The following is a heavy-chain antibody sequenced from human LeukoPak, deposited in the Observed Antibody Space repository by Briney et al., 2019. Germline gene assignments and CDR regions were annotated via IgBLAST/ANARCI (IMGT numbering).Heavy chain of an antibody. J-gene: IGHJ4*02. Sequence: QPGRSLRLSCAASGFSLDDYGMHWVRQVPGKGLEWVSGITWNSNREGYTDSVKGRFTISRDNAKNSLYLQMNSLRVEDTALYYCAKDGGGVTMTLDYWGQGTLVTVS. CDR3: AKDGGGVTMTLDY. CDR1: GFSLDDYG. D-gene: IGHD4-17*01. CDR2: ITWNSNRE. V-gene: IGHV3-9*01.